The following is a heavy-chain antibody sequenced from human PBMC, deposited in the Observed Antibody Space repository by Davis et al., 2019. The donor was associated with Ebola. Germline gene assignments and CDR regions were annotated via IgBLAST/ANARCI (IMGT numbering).Heavy chain of an antibody. Sequence: SLKISCAASGFTFSSYVMHWVRQAPGKGLEWVSVISYDGSYKDFADSVKGRFTISRDNSKNTLCLQMNSLRPEDTAVYYCARGGSYDYGDPGWFDPWGQGTLVTVSS. CDR1: GFTFSSYV. CDR3: ARGGSYDYGDPGWFDP. CDR2: ISYDGSYK. J-gene: IGHJ5*02. D-gene: IGHD4-17*01. V-gene: IGHV3-30*04.